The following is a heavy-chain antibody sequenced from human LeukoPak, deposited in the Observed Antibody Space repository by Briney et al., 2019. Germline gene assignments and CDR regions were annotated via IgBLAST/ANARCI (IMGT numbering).Heavy chain of an antibody. J-gene: IGHJ4*02. V-gene: IGHV4-30-4*08. Sequence: SETLSLTCTVSGGSISSGDYYWSWIRQPPGKGLEWIGYIYYSGSTYYNPSLKGRVTISVDTSRNQFSLKLSSVTAADTAVYYCARDTDYGFLYWGQGTLVTVSS. CDR2: IYYSGST. CDR1: GGSISSGDYY. D-gene: IGHD4-17*01. CDR3: ARDTDYGFLY.